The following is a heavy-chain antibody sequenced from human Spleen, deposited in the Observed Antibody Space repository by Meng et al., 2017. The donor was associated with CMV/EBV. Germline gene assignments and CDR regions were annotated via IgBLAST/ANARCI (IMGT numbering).Heavy chain of an antibody. CDR1: GFTFDDYA. V-gene: IGHV3-9*01. Sequence: SLKISCVASGFTFDDYAMHWVRQAPGKGLEWVSGISWNSGNIDYADSVKGRFTISRDNAKNSLYLQMNSLRAEDTAVYYCAKGDQPSYYYYGMDVWGQGTTVTVSS. D-gene: IGHD2-2*01. J-gene: IGHJ6*02. CDR3: AKGDQPSYYYYGMDV. CDR2: ISWNSGNI.